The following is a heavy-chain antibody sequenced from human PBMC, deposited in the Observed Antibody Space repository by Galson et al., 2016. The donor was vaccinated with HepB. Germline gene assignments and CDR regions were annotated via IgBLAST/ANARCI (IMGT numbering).Heavy chain of an antibody. CDR3: ARHIQQTYSKFDS. V-gene: IGHV5-51*01. CDR1: GYTFTNFW. J-gene: IGHJ4*02. Sequence: QSGAEVKKPGESLKISCKGSGYTFTNFWIAWVRQMPGKGLEWLGLIYPGDSDTRYSPSFQGQVTFSADKSISTAYLQWSSLEASDSGIYYCARHIQQTYSKFDSWGQGTLVTVSS. CDR2: IYPGDSDT. D-gene: IGHD5-18*01.